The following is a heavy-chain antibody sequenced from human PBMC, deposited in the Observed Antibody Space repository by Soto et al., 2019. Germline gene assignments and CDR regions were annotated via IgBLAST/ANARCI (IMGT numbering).Heavy chain of an antibody. J-gene: IGHJ4*02. CDR1: GFTFSSYA. CDR3: AKRRGAGGHFDY. V-gene: IGHV3-23*01. Sequence: DVQLLESGGGLVQPEGSLRLSCAASGFTFSSYAMCWVRQGPGKGLEWVAGVSIGGSTHYADSVRGRFTISRDNYKNTLSLQMNSLTAEDTAVYFCAKRRGAGGHFDYWGQGALVTVSS. CDR2: VSIGGST. D-gene: IGHD2-15*01.